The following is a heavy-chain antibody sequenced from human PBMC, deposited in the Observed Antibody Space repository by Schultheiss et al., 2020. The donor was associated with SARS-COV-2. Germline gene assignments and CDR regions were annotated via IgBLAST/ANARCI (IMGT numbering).Heavy chain of an antibody. CDR1: GGSFSGCY. CDR2: IHHSGST. J-gene: IGHJ5*02. Sequence: SETLSLTCAVYGGSFSGCYWSWIRQPPGKGLEWIGEIHHSGSTNYNPSLKSRVTISVDTSKNQFSLKLSSVTAADTAVYYCARMAGGGVLRFLEWFLGGWFDPWGQGTLVTVSS. CDR3: ARMAGGGVLRFLEWFLGGWFDP. D-gene: IGHD3-3*01. V-gene: IGHV4-34*01.